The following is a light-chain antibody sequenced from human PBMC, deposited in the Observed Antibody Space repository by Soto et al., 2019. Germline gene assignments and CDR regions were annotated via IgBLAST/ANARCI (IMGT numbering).Light chain of an antibody. J-gene: IGLJ2*01. CDR1: SNDIGEYHY. Sequence: QSVLTQPPSASGSPGQSVTIPCTGTSNDIGEYHYVSWYQQHPGKAPKLMSYEVTHRPSGFPHRFSGSKSGNTASLTVSCLQPEDEAEYYCTSYAGSDNPVLFGGGTKLPVL. CDR2: EVT. V-gene: IGLV2-8*01. CDR3: TSYAGSDNPVL.